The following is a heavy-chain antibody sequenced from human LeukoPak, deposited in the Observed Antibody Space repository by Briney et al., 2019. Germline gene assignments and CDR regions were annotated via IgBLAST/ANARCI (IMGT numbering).Heavy chain of an antibody. CDR3: ARDWGAYYHFFDY. CDR2: IKQDGSER. V-gene: IGHV3-7*01. D-gene: IGHD3-22*01. CDR1: GYSMSVYW. Sequence: GGSLRLSCEASGYSMSVYWMSWVRQAPGKGLEWVGNIKQDGSERNYVDSVKGRFTISRDNAKKSLYLQMDSLRAEDAAVYYCARDWGAYYHFFDYWGQGTLVTVSS. J-gene: IGHJ4*02.